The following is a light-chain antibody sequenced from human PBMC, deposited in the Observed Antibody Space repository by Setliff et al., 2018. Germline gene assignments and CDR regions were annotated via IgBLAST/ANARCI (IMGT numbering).Light chain of an antibody. CDR3: CSYAGGSTYV. CDR2: DVS. Sequence: QSVLTQPASVSGSPGQSITISCTGTSSDIGSYNLVSWYQHHPGKAPKLMIYDVSKRSSGASDRFSGSKSGNTASLTISGLQAEDEADYYCCSYAGGSTYVFGTGTKVTVL. CDR1: SSDIGSYNL. J-gene: IGLJ1*01. V-gene: IGLV2-23*02.